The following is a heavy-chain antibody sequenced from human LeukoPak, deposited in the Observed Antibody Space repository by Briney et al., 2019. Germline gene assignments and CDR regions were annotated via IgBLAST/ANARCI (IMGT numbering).Heavy chain of an antibody. CDR2: ISSSSSYI. CDR3: ARELIAAAGAGGY. D-gene: IGHD6-13*01. J-gene: IGHJ4*02. V-gene: IGHV3-21*01. Sequence: GRSLRLSCAASGFTFSSYSMNWVRQAPGKGLEWVSSISSSSSYIYYADSVKGRFTISRDNAKNSLYLQMNSLRAEDTAVYYCARELIAAAGAGGYWGQGTLVTVSS. CDR1: GFTFSSYS.